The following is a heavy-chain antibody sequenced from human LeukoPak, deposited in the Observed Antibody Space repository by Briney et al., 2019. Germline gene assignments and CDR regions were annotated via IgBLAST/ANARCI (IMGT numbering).Heavy chain of an antibody. Sequence: PGGSLRPSCTASGFTFGDYAMSWFRQAPGKGLEWVGFIRSKAYGGTTEYAASVKGRFTISRDDSKSIAYLQMNSLKIEDTAVYYCTSAPGYSSGWFLNWFDPWGQGTLVTVSS. D-gene: IGHD6-19*01. CDR3: TSAPGYSSGWFLNWFDP. V-gene: IGHV3-49*03. J-gene: IGHJ5*02. CDR1: GFTFGDYA. CDR2: IRSKAYGGTT.